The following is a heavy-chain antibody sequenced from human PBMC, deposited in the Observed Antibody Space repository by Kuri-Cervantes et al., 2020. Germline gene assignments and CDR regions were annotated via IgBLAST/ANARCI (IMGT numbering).Heavy chain of an antibody. D-gene: IGHD6-13*01. Sequence: GGSLRLSCTVSGFTFSSYAMHWVRQAPGKGLEWVAVISYDGSNRYYADSVKGRFTISRGNPKNTLYLQMNSLRAEDTAVYYCASAPIAADPYYFDYWGQGTLVTVSS. CDR2: ISYDGSNR. V-gene: IGHV3-30-3*01. CDR1: GFTFSSYA. CDR3: ASAPIAADPYYFDY. J-gene: IGHJ4*02.